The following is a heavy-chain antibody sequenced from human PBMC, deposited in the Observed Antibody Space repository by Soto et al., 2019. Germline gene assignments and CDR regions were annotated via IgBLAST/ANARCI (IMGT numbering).Heavy chain of an antibody. CDR1: GFTFRSYA. V-gene: IGHV3-23*01. Sequence: GGSQRLSCAASGFTFRSYARSWVRQAPGKGLEWVSAISGSGGTTYYADSVKGRFTFSRDNSKNTLYLQMNSLRAEDTAVYYCAKTANGWFSAFDIWGQGTMVTVSS. CDR2: ISGSGGTT. D-gene: IGHD6-19*01. CDR3: AKTANGWFSAFDI. J-gene: IGHJ3*02.